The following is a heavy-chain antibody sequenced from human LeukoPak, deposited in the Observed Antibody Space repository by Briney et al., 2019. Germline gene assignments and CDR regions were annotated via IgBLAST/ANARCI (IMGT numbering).Heavy chain of an antibody. CDR1: GFTFSNYG. CDR3: ARGSSGYYTKLDY. V-gene: IGHV3-33*01. J-gene: IGHJ4*02. CDR2: IWYDGNNK. Sequence: PGGSLRLSCVVSGFTFSNYGMHWVRQAPGKGLEWVAVIWYDGNNKYYADSVKGRFTISRDNFKNTLYLQMNSLRAEDTAVYYCARGSSGYYTKLDYWGQGTLVTVSS. D-gene: IGHD3-22*01.